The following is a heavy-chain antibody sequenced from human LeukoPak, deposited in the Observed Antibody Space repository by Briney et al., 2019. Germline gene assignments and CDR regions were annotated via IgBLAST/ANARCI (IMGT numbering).Heavy chain of an antibody. D-gene: IGHD2-2*01. V-gene: IGHV3-23*01. CDR1: GFTFDDYA. J-gene: IGHJ4*01. CDR2: ISGSGGTT. Sequence: SGGSLRLSCAASGFTFDDYAMHWVRQAPGKGLEWVSAISGSGGTTYNADSVKGRFTISRDNSKNTLYLQMNSLRAEDTAVYYCAKDLNVVVVPVASFDYWGHGTLVTVSS. CDR3: AKDLNVVVVPVASFDY.